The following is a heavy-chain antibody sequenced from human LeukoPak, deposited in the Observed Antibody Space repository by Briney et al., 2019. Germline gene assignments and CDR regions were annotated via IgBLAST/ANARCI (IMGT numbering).Heavy chain of an antibody. CDR2: FYTSGST. Sequence: TSETLSLTCTVSGGSISSYYWSWIRHPAGKGLEEIGRFYTSGSTNYNPSLKSRVTVSVDTSKNQFSLKLSSVTAADTAVYYCASDTSSSWYPIGAFDIWGQGTMVTVSS. V-gene: IGHV4-4*07. CDR1: GGSISSYY. D-gene: IGHD6-13*01. J-gene: IGHJ3*02. CDR3: ASDTSSSWYPIGAFDI.